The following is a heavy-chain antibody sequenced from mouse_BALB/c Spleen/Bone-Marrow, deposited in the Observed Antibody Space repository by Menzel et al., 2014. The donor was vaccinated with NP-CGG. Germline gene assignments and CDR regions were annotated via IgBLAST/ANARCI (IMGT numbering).Heavy chain of an antibody. D-gene: IGHD2-3*01. CDR1: GISITTGNYR. Sequence: EVMLEESGPGLVKPSQTVSLTCTVTGISITTGNYRWIWIRHFPGNKLEWIGYIYYSGTITYNPFLTSPTTITRDTSKNQFILEMNSLTAEDAATYYGAQYDGYYFDYWGQGTTLTVSS. J-gene: IGHJ2*01. V-gene: IGHV3-5*02. CDR2: IYYSGTI. CDR3: AQYDGYYFDY.